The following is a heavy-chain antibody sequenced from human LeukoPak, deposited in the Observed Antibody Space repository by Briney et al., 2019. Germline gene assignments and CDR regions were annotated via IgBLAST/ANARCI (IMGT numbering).Heavy chain of an antibody. Sequence: SETLSLTCAVYGGSFSGYYWSWIRQPPGKGLEWIGEINHSGSTNYNPSLKSRVTISVDTSKNQFSLKLSSVTAADTAVYYCVRLVVVAAPVDYWGQGTLVTVSS. CDR1: GGSFSGYY. CDR3: VRLVVVAAPVDY. J-gene: IGHJ4*02. V-gene: IGHV4-34*01. D-gene: IGHD2-15*01. CDR2: INHSGST.